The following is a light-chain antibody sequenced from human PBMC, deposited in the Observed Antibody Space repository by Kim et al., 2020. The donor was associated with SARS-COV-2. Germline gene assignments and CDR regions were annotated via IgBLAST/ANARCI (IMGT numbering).Light chain of an antibody. J-gene: IGKJ4*01. Sequence: DIQMTQSPSSLTASVGDRVTITCQASQDIVNYLNWYQQRPGKAPKLLIYDASTLETGVPSRFSGGGYGTDFTLTISSLQPADVATFYCQQYDNLPLTFGGGTKVDIK. CDR1: QDIVNY. V-gene: IGKV1-33*01. CDR2: DAS. CDR3: QQYDNLPLT.